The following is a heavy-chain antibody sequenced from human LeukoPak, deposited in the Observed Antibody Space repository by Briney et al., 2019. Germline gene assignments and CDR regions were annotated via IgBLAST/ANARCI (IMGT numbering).Heavy chain of an antibody. CDR1: GGSISSSSYY. CDR3: ARSSITMVRGVRYYYYMDV. CDR2: IYYSGST. V-gene: IGHV4-39*01. J-gene: IGHJ6*03. D-gene: IGHD3-10*01. Sequence: SETLSLTCTVSGGSISSSSYYWGWIRQPPGKGLEWIGSIYYSGSTYYNPSLKSRVTISVDTSKNQFSLKLSSVTAADTAVYYCARSSITMVRGVRYYYYMDVWGKGTTVTVSS.